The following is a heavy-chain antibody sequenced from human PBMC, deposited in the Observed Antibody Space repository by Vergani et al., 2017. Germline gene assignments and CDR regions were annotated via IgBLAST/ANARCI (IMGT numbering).Heavy chain of an antibody. J-gene: IGHJ4*02. CDR1: GFTFSSYG. V-gene: IGHV3-30*02. CDR2: IHSDGSNK. Sequence: VQLVESGGGLVQPGGSLRLSCAASGFTFSSYGMHWVRQAPGKGLECVTFIHSDGSNKYFADSVKGRFTISRDNSKNTLYLQMNSLRAEDTAVYYCARMPPRAAGYFDYWGQGTLVTVSS. CDR3: ARMPPRAAGYFDY. D-gene: IGHD6-13*01.